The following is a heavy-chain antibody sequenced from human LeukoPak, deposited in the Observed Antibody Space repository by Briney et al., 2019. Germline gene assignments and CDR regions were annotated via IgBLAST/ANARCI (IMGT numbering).Heavy chain of an antibody. Sequence: SETLSLTCTVSGGSISSSSYYWSWIRQPPGKGLEWIGYIYYSGSTNYNPSLKSRVTISVDTSKNQFSLKLSSVTAADTAVYYCARGATYYYDSSGYYSEDYFDYWGQGTLVTVST. CDR2: IYYSGST. CDR3: ARGATYYYDSSGYYSEDYFDY. D-gene: IGHD3-22*01. CDR1: GGSISSSSYY. J-gene: IGHJ4*02. V-gene: IGHV4-61*01.